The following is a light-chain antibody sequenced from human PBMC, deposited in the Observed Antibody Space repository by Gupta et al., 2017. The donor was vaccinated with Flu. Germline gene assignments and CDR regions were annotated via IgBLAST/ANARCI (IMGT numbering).Light chain of an antibody. Sequence: SISSSVTGYSSDIGGYKYVSWEQQHPGNAPKLMIYEVTNRPAGVSNRCSGPKSGNTASLTISGLQAEDEADYYCISYTSSSTCVFGGGTKLTVL. CDR1: SSDIGGYKY. V-gene: IGLV2-14*01. J-gene: IGLJ3*02. CDR2: EVT. CDR3: ISYTSSSTCV.